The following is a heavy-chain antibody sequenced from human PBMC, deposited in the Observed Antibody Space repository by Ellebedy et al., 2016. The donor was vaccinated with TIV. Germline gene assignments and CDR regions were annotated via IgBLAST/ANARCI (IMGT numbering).Heavy chain of an antibody. D-gene: IGHD4-17*01. V-gene: IGHV3-30*02. CDR1: GFTFSSYG. CDR3: AKDKGDYVPYYFDY. J-gene: IGHJ4*02. CDR2: IRYDGSNK. Sequence: GESLKISCAASGFTFSSYGMHWVRQAPGKGLEWVAFIRYDGSNKYYADSVKGRFTISRDNSKNTLYLQMNSLRAEDTAVYYCAKDKGDYVPYYFDYWGQGTLVTVSS.